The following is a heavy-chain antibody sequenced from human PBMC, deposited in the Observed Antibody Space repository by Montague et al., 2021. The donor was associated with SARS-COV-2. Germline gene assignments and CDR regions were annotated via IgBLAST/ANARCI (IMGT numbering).Heavy chain of an antibody. CDR1: GFSLSTSGVG. CDR3: ARSYGTTVVTRAFDS. Sequence: PALVKPTQTLTLTCTFSGFSLSTSGVGVAWIRPPPGKALEWLTLIDWDDDKYYSTSLKTRLTISKDTSKNQVVLTMTNMDPVDTATYYCARSYGTTVVTRAFDSWGQGTLVTVSS. V-gene: IGHV2-70*01. CDR2: IDWDDDK. J-gene: IGHJ4*02. D-gene: IGHD4-23*01.